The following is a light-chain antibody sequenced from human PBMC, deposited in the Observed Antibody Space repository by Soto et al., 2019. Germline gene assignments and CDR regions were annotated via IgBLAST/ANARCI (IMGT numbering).Light chain of an antibody. CDR3: QSYDSSLSGYV. Sequence: QSVLTQPPSVSGAPGQRVTISCTGSSSNIGAGYDVHWYQQLPGTAPXLXXXXXXXRPSGVPXXXXXXXXXXXXXXXIXGLXAEDEADYYCQSYDSSLSGYVFGTGTQLTVL. CDR1: SSNIGAGYD. J-gene: IGLJ1*01. CDR2: XXX. V-gene: IGLV1-40*01.